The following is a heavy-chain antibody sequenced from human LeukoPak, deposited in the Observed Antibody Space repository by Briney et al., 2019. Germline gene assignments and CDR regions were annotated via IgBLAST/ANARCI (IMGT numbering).Heavy chain of an antibody. V-gene: IGHV4-59*08. CDR1: GGSMSSYY. CDR2: IYYSGST. D-gene: IGHD3-22*01. Sequence: SETLSLTCTVSGGSMSSYYWSWIRQPPGKGLEWIGYIYYSGSTNYNPSLKSRVTISVDTSKNQFSLKLSSVTAADTAVYYCARHDYYDSSGYPPFDYWGQGTLVTVSS. J-gene: IGHJ4*02. CDR3: ARHDYYDSSGYPPFDY.